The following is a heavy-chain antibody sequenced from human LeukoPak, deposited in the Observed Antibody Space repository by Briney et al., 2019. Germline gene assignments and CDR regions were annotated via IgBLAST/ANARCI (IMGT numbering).Heavy chain of an antibody. CDR2: INTDGRTT. CDR3: ARAGASGWYAAGWFDP. Sequence: GGSLRLSCAASGYPFNNYWMHWVRHAPGKGLVWVSSINTDGRTTRYAASVQGRFTISRDNAKNTLSLQMNSLRDDDTAVYYCARAGASGWYAAGWFDPWGQGTLVTVSS. D-gene: IGHD6-19*01. J-gene: IGHJ5*02. V-gene: IGHV3-74*01. CDR1: GYPFNNYW.